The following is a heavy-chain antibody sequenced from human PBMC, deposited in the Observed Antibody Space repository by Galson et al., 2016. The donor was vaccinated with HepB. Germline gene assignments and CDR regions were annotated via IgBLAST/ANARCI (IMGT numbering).Heavy chain of an antibody. Sequence: SVKVSCKASGYTFINHEINWVRQAPGQGLEWMGWMNPKTGSTGYAQKFQGRVTMSAKASISTAFLELSSLRYEDTAVYYCASRLGDLNCEYWGQGALVTVSP. CDR3: ASRLGDLNCEY. V-gene: IGHV1-8*01. CDR2: MNPKTGST. D-gene: IGHD3-16*01. J-gene: IGHJ4*02. CDR1: GYTFINHE.